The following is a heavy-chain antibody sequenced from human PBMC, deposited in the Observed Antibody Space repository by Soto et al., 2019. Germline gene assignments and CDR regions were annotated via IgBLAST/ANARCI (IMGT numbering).Heavy chain of an antibody. Sequence: ASVKATCKASGYTITSYAMHWVRQAPGQRLEWMGWINAGNGNTKYSQRFQGRVTITRDTSASTAYMELSSLRSEDTAVYYCARVGRGGARVYYFDYWGQGTLVTVSS. V-gene: IGHV1-3*01. D-gene: IGHD1-26*01. J-gene: IGHJ4*02. CDR1: GYTITSYA. CDR3: ARVGRGGARVYYFDY. CDR2: INAGNGNT.